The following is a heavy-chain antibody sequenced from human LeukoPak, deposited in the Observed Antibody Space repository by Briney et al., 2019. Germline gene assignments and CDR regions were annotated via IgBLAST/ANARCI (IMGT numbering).Heavy chain of an antibody. CDR1: GHSISTGYY. Sequence: SETLSLTCAVSGHSISTGYYWGWIRQPPGKGLEWIGSMSHNRGTYYNPSLKSRVTISMDTSKNQVSLRLTSVTAADAAVYYCASYYASGVSAYNYYGMDVWGKGTTVTVSS. D-gene: IGHD3-10*01. V-gene: IGHV4-38-2*01. J-gene: IGHJ6*04. CDR2: MSHNRGT. CDR3: ASYYASGVSAYNYYGMDV.